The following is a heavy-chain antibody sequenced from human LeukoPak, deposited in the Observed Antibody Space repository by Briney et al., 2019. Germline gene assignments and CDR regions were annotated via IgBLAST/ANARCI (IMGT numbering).Heavy chain of an antibody. CDR1: GYTFTAYS. Sequence: ASVTVSFTSSGYTFTAYSMHWVRQAPGQGLEWMGWINPNSGGTNYAQKFQGRVTMTRDTSITTAYMELSRLRSDDTAVYYCARDLDYYGSASFFNIWGQGTMVTVSS. D-gene: IGHD3-10*01. CDR3: ARDLDYYGSASFFNI. CDR2: INPNSGGT. J-gene: IGHJ3*02. V-gene: IGHV1-2*02.